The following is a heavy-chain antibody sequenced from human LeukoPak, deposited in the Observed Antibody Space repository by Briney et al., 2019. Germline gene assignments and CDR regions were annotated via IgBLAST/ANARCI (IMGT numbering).Heavy chain of an antibody. V-gene: IGHV3-48*01. CDR3: ARVELNYGDYVPGLDY. J-gene: IGHJ4*02. CDR1: GFTFGSYE. CDR2: ISSSSSTI. D-gene: IGHD4-17*01. Sequence: GGSLRLSCAASGFTFGSYEMNWVRQAPGKGLEWVSYISSSSSTIYYADSVKGRFTISRDNAKNPLYLQMNSLRAEDTAVYYCARVELNYGDYVPGLDYWGQGTLVTVSS.